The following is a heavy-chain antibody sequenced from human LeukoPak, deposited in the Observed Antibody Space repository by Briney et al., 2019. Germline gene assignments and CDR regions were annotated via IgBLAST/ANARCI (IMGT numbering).Heavy chain of an antibody. Sequence: GGSLRLSCAASGFTFSSYWMNWVRQAPGKGLEWVANIKQDGSEKYYVDSVKGRFTISRDNAKNSLYLQMNSLRAEDTALYYCAKVRGSYYNAFDYWGQGTLVTVSS. CDR1: GFTFSSYW. CDR2: IKQDGSEK. CDR3: AKVRGSYYNAFDY. D-gene: IGHD1-26*01. V-gene: IGHV3-7*03. J-gene: IGHJ4*02.